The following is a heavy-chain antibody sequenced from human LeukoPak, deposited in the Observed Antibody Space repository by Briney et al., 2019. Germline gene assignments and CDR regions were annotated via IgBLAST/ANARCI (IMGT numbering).Heavy chain of an antibody. CDR1: GYTLTELS. Sequence: GASVKVSCKVSGYTLTELSMHWVRQAPGKGLEWMGGFDPEDGETIYAQKFQGRVTMTEDTSTDTAYMELSSLRSEDTAVYYCATDQKMVRGVYWFDPWGQGTLVTVSS. CDR3: ATDQKMVRGVYWFDP. J-gene: IGHJ5*02. CDR2: FDPEDGET. V-gene: IGHV1-24*01. D-gene: IGHD3-10*01.